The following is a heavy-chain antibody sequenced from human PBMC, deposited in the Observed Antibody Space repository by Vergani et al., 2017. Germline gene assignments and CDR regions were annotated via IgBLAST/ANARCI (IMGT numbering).Heavy chain of an antibody. CDR2: IYYSGST. D-gene: IGHD3-3*01. Sequence: QLQLQESGPGLVKPSETLSLTCTVSGGSISRSSYYWGWIRQPPGKGLEWIGSIYYSGSTYYNPSLKSRVTISVDTSKNQFSLKLSSVTAADTAVYYCAREGDFWSGYFSNWFDPWGQGTLVTVSS. CDR3: AREGDFWSGYFSNWFDP. J-gene: IGHJ5*02. V-gene: IGHV4-39*07. CDR1: GGSISRSSYY.